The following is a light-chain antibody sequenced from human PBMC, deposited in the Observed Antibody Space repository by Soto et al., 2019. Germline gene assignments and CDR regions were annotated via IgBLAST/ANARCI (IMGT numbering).Light chain of an antibody. CDR3: KSYTNSDTYV. J-gene: IGLJ1*01. Sequence: QSALTQPASVSGSPGQSITISCTGTSGDVGSYNFVSWYQQHPGKAPKLIISDVINRPSGVSSRFSGSKSGNTAALIISGLQSEDEADYYCKSYTNSDTYVFGTGTKLTVL. V-gene: IGLV2-14*03. CDR1: SGDVGSYNF. CDR2: DVI.